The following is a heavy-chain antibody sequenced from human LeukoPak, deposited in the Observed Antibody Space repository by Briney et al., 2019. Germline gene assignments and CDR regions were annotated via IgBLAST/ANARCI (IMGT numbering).Heavy chain of an antibody. V-gene: IGHV3-21*01. CDR3: AREGITAMADAWNDY. CDR1: GFTFSSYS. J-gene: IGHJ4*02. D-gene: IGHD5-18*01. CDR2: IGTTSNSM. Sequence: GGSLRLSCAASGFTFSSYSMNWVRQAPGKGLEWVSSIGTTSNSMYYADSLKGRFTISRDNAENSLYLQMNSLRVEDTAVYFCAREGITAMADAWNDYWGQGTLVIVPS.